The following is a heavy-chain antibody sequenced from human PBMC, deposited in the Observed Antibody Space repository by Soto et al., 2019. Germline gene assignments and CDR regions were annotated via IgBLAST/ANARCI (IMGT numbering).Heavy chain of an antibody. V-gene: IGHV3-30*04. D-gene: IGHD1-26*01. CDR3: SRSMNSAVADSFDF. J-gene: IGHJ4*02. CDR2: ISRDGSNK. Sequence: QVQVVESGGGVVQPGRSLRLSCAASGFTFSRYAIHWVRQAPGKGLEWVAVISRDGSNKYYVDSVKGRFTISRDNFKNKLYLQMISLRDEDTAVYYCSRSMNSAVADSFDFWGQGTLVTVSS. CDR1: GFTFSRYA.